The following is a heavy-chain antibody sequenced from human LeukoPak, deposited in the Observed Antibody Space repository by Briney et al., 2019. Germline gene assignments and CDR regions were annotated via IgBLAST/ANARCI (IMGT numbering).Heavy chain of an antibody. CDR1: GGSISSGAYY. V-gene: IGHV4-39*07. Sequence: SETLSLTCTVSGGSISSGAYYWGWIRQPPGKGLECIGSIYNSGSTYYNPSLKSRVTISVDTSKNQFSLKLSSVTAADTAVYYCARASGSGILFDYWGQGTLVTVSS. CDR3: ARASGSGILFDY. D-gene: IGHD3-10*01. CDR2: IYNSGST. J-gene: IGHJ4*02.